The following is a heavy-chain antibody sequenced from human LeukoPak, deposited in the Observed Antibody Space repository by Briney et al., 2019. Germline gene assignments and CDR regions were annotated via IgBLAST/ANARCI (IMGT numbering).Heavy chain of an antibody. J-gene: IGHJ5*02. CDR2: IYYSGST. CDR1: GGSISSYY. V-gene: IGHV4-59*12. CDR3: ARRRIYYGSGYNWFDP. Sequence: SETLSLTCTVSGGSISSYYWSWIRQPPGKGLEWIGYIYYSGSTNYNPSLKSRVTISVDTSKNQFSLKLSSVTAADTAVYYCARRRIYYGSGYNWFDPWGQGTLVAVSS. D-gene: IGHD3-10*01.